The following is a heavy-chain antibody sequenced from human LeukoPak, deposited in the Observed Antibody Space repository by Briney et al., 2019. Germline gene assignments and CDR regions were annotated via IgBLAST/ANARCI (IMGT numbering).Heavy chain of an antibody. CDR3: ARETLLLSQDAFDI. Sequence: PSETLSLTCTVSGGSISSYYWSWIRQPAGKGLEWIGRIYTSGSTNYNPSLKSRVTMSVDTSKNQFSLKLSSVTAADTAVYYCARETLLLSQDAFDIWGQGTMVTVSS. D-gene: IGHD2-15*01. V-gene: IGHV4-4*07. CDR2: IYTSGST. CDR1: GGSISSYY. J-gene: IGHJ3*02.